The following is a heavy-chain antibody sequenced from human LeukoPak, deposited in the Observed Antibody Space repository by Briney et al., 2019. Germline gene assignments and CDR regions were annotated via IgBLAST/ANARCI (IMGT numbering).Heavy chain of an antibody. CDR3: AREVAYCSSTSCYGSWFDP. CDR2: INHSGST. J-gene: IGHJ5*02. Sequence: SETLSLTCAVYGGSFSGYYWSWIRQPPGKGLEWIGEINHSGSTNYNPSLKSRVTISVDTSKNQFSLKLSSVTAADTAVYYCAREVAYCSSTSCYGSWFDPWGQGTLVTVSS. CDR1: GGSFSGYY. D-gene: IGHD2-2*01. V-gene: IGHV4-34*01.